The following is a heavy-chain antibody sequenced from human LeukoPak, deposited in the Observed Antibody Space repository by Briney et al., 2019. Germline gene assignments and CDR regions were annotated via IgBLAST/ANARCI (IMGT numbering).Heavy chain of an antibody. J-gene: IGHJ4*02. D-gene: IGHD6-19*01. CDR2: IYSGGST. CDR1: GFTVSSNY. V-gene: IGHV3-66*01. CDR3: ARAGSVAGTVLGDY. Sequence: GGSLRLSCAASGFTVSSNYMSWVRQAPGKGLEWVSVIYSGGSTYYADSVKGRFTISRDNSKNTLYLQMNSLRAEDTAVYYCARAGSVAGTVLGDYWGRGTLVTVSS.